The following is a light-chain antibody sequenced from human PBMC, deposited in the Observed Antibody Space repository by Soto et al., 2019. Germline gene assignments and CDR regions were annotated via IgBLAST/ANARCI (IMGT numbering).Light chain of an antibody. Sequence: ETVLTQSPATLSLSPGERATLYCRASQSVSSYLAWYQQKPGRAPRLLIYDASNRATGIPARFSGSGSGTDFTLTISRLEPEDFAVYYCQQRSNWPLTFGGGTKVDIK. CDR1: QSVSSY. J-gene: IGKJ4*01. V-gene: IGKV3-11*01. CDR2: DAS. CDR3: QQRSNWPLT.